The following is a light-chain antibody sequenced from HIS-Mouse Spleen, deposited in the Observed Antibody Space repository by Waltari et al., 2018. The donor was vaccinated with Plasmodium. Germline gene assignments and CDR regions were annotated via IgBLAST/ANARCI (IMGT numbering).Light chain of an antibody. J-gene: IGKJ1*01. Sequence: DIQMTQSPSSLSASVGDRVTITCRASQSISSYLNWYQQKPGKATKLLIYAASSLQSGVPSRFSGSGSGTDFTLTISSLQPEDFATYYCQQYYSLPQTFGKGTKVEIK. V-gene: IGKV1-39*01. CDR2: AAS. CDR3: QQYYSLPQT. CDR1: QSISSY.